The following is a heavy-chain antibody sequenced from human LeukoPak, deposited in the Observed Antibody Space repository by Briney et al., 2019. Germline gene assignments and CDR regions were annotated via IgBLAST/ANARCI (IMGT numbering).Heavy chain of an antibody. V-gene: IGHV3-7*01. CDR3: ARAGDGTAARDY. CDR1: AFSPIRFW. CDR2: MNEGGSEE. Sequence: AGSLCPSCALSAFSPIRFWMSCVRQAPGKVLEWVDNMNEGGSEEYYVETVRGRFTIARDNAKNSLYLQMNSLRAEDTAVYYCARAGDGTAARDYWGQGTRVTVSS. J-gene: IGHJ4*02. D-gene: IGHD2-15*01.